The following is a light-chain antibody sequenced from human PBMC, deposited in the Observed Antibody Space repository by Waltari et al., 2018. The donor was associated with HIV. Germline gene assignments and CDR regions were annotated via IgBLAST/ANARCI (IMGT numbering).Light chain of an antibody. J-gene: IGLJ2*01. CDR3: TTYTATDSLL. CDR1: SSDLDLHTF. CDR2: GVN. Sequence: SALTQPASVSGSPGQSVTIPCTAPSSDLDLHTFPSWYQQHPGRAPQLIIFGVNNRPSGSSSRSSASKSGDTASLTISGLQSGDEADYYCTTYTATDSLLIGSGTKLTVL. V-gene: IGLV2-14*01.